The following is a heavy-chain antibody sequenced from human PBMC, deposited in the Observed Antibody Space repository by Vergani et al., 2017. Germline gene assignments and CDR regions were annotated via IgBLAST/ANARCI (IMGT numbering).Heavy chain of an antibody. CDR1: GFILSSYS. CDR3: ARIRWSPRGAFDI. Sequence: EVQLAESGGGLVKPGGSLRLSCAASGFILSSYSMNWVRQAPGKGLEWVSYISSSSSTIYYADSVKGRFTISRDNAKNSLYLQMNSLRAEDTAVYYCARIRWSPRGAFDIWGQGTMVTVSS. V-gene: IGHV3-48*01. D-gene: IGHD4-23*01. J-gene: IGHJ3*02. CDR2: ISSSSSTI.